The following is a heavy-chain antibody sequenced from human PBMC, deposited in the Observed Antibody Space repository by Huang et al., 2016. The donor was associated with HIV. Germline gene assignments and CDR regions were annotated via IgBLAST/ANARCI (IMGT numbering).Heavy chain of an antibody. Sequence: EVQLVESGGGLIQPGGSLRLSCAASRFTITNNYMSWVRQAPGKGLEWVSIIYSGGHTDYADSVRGRFTISRDNSKNTLYLQMNSLRAEDTALYYCATVIYYYDSSGYYPRAEYFQYWGQGTLVTVSS. D-gene: IGHD3-22*01. CDR3: ATVIYYYDSSGYYPRAEYFQY. CDR1: RFTITNNY. V-gene: IGHV3-53*01. CDR2: IYSGGHT. J-gene: IGHJ1*01.